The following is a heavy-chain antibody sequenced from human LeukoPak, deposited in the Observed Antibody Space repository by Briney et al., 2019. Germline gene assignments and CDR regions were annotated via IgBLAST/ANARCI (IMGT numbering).Heavy chain of an antibody. V-gene: IGHV3-7*01. D-gene: IGHD2-2*01. J-gene: IGHJ4*02. CDR2: INAHGSQQ. Sequence: PGGSLRLSCAASGFMFSDHWMSWVRQAPGKGPEWVANINAHGSQQYSVDSLKGRFTVSRDNAKKSLYLQMNDVRAEDTAVYFCVKWGPYCSTYYCPALESWGQGTLVTVSS. CDR1: GFMFSDHW. CDR3: VKWGPYCSTYYCPALES.